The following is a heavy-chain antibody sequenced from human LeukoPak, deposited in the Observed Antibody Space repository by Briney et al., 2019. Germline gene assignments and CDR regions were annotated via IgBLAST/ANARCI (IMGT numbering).Heavy chain of an antibody. CDR2: IYYSGST. V-gene: IGHV4-39*01. D-gene: IGHD5-24*01. CDR3: AKSDGYGLIDY. Sequence: SETLSLTCTVSGASISTSAYYWGWIRQPPGKGLDWIGNIYYSGSTYYNPSLKSRVTISVDSSKNQFSLRLSSVTTADTAVYYCAKSDGYGLIDYWGQGTLVTVFS. J-gene: IGHJ4*02. CDR1: GASISTSAYY.